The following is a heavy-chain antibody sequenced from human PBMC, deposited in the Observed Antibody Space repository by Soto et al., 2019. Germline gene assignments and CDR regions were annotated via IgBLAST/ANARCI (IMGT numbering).Heavy chain of an antibody. D-gene: IGHD6-13*01. CDR2: IYYSGST. CDR3: AREGHSSSWSGYFDP. J-gene: IGHJ5*02. CDR1: GGSISSGGYN. V-gene: IGHV4-31*03. Sequence: QVQLQESGPGLVKPSQTLSLTCTVSGGSISSGGYNWSWIRQHPGKGLEWIGYIYYSGSTYYNPSLKSRVTISVDTSKNQFSLKLSSVTAADTAVYYCAREGHSSSWSGYFDPWGQGTLVTVSS.